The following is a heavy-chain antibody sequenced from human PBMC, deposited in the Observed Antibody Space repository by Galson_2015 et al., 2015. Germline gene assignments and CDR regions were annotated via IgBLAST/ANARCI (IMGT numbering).Heavy chain of an antibody. CDR1: GGSISSGSYY. Sequence: SETLSLTCTVSGGSISSGSYYWGWIRQPPGEGLEWIGSIYYSGNTYYNPSLKSRVTISVDTSKNQFSLKLSSVTAADTAVYYCARDRIAAGAGWLDYWGQGTLVTVSS. D-gene: IGHD6-13*01. V-gene: IGHV4-39*07. CDR3: ARDRIAAGAGWLDY. J-gene: IGHJ4*02. CDR2: IYYSGNT.